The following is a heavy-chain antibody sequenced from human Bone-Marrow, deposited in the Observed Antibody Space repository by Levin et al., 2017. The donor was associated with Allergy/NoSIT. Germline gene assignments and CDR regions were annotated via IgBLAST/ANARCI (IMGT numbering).Heavy chain of an antibody. J-gene: IGHJ4*02. CDR2: IYYIGSI. CDR3: AASYSATYRGTFDD. V-gene: IGHV4-39*01. CDR1: GGSISSSTSY. Sequence: PGGSLRLSCTVSGGSISSSTSYWAWIRQTPGMGLEWIASIYYIGSIYYNPSLKSRVTMSVDTSQNQFSLKMSSVTAADTAVYYCAASYSATYRGTFDDWGQGTLVNVST. D-gene: IGHD1-26*01.